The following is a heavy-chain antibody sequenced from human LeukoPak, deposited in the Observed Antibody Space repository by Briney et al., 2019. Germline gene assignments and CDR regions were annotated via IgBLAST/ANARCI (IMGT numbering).Heavy chain of an antibody. Sequence: GGSLRLSCAASGLTFDDYGMSWVRQAPGKGLELVSGINWNGGSTGYADSVKGRFTISRDNAKNSLYLQMNSLRAEDTALYYCARDLGIAVAGNFDYWGQGTLVTVSS. CDR2: INWNGGST. J-gene: IGHJ4*02. D-gene: IGHD6-19*01. V-gene: IGHV3-20*04. CDR1: GLTFDDYG. CDR3: ARDLGIAVAGNFDY.